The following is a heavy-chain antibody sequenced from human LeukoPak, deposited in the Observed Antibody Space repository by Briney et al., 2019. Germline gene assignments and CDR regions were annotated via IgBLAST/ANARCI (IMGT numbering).Heavy chain of an antibody. CDR1: GFTFSSYS. Sequence: GGSLRLSCAASGFTFSSYSMNWVRQAPGKGLEWVSSISSSSSYIYYADSVKGRFTISRDSAKNSLYLQMNSLRAEDTAVYYCARVLDYYYGMDVWGQGTTVTVSS. CDR3: ARVLDYYYGMDV. CDR2: ISSSSSYI. J-gene: IGHJ6*02. V-gene: IGHV3-21*01.